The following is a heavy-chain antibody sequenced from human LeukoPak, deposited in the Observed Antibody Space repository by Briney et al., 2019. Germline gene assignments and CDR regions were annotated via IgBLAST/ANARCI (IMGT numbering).Heavy chain of an antibody. CDR2: ISGSGGST. CDR1: GFTFSSYA. V-gene: IGHV3-23*01. CDR3: AKTLGDIVGATNFDY. J-gene: IGHJ4*02. D-gene: IGHD1-26*01. Sequence: AGGSLRLSCAASGFTFSSYAMSWVRQAPGKGLEWVSAISGSGGSTYYADSVKGRFTISRDNSKNTLYLQMNSLRAEDTAVYYCAKTLGDIVGATNFDYWGQGTLVTVSS.